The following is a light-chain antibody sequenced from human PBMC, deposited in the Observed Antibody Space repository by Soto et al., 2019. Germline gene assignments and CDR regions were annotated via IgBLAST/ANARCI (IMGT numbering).Light chain of an antibody. CDR2: VNSDGSH. Sequence: QPVLTQSPSASASLGASVKLTCTLSSGHSSYAIAWHQQQPEKGPRYLMKVNSDGSHNKGDGIPDRFSGSSSGAERYLTISSLQSEDEADYYCQTRGTGIVVFGGGTQLTVL. V-gene: IGLV4-69*01. CDR3: QTRGTGIVV. CDR1: SGHSSYA. J-gene: IGLJ2*01.